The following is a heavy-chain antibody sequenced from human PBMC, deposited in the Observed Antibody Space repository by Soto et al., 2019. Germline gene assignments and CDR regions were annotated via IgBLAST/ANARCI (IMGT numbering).Heavy chain of an antibody. CDR2: IYYSGST. Sequence: SETLSLTCTVYGGSISSYYWSWIRQPPGKGLEWIGYIYYSGSTNYNPSLKSRVTISVDTSKNQFSLKLSSVTAADTAVYYFGCREHPPILDCWRQGSVDTVSS. CDR1: GGSISSYY. CDR3: GCREHPPILDC. D-gene: IGHD1-26*01. V-gene: IGHV4-59*08. J-gene: IGHJ4*02.